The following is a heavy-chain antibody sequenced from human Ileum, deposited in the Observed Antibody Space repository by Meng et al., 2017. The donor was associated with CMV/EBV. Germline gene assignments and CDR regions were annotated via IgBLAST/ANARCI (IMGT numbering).Heavy chain of an antibody. CDR3: ARASRGNYEDYFDY. CDR1: GFTFSSYW. V-gene: IGHV3-7*01. J-gene: IGHJ4*02. Sequence: GESLKISCAASGFTFSSYWMSWVRQAPGKGLEWVANIKQDGSEKYYVDSVKGRFTISRDNAKNSLYLQMNSLKAEDTAVYYRARASRGNYEDYFDYWGQGTLVTVSS. D-gene: IGHD1-7*01. CDR2: IKQDGSEK.